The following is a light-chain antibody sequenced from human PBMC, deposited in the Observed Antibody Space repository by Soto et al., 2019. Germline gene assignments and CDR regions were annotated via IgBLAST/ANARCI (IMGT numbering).Light chain of an antibody. J-gene: IGKJ5*01. V-gene: IGKV3-20*01. CDR1: QSVDSSH. CDR2: GAS. CDR3: QQYGGSPIT. Sequence: EVVLTQSPGTLSLSPGERATLSCRASQSVDSSHLAWYQQKPGQAPRLLIHGASSRATGIPDRISGSGSGTDFTLTISRLEPEDFAVYYCQQYGGSPITFGQGTRLEI.